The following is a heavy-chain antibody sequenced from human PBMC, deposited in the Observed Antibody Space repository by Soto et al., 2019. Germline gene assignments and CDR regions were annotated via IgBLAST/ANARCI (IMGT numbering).Heavy chain of an antibody. V-gene: IGHV1-69*04. D-gene: IGHD1-26*01. Sequence: SVKVSCKASGGTFSSYTISWVRQAPGQGLEWMGRIIPILGIANYAQKFQGRVTITADKSTSTAYMELSSLRSEDTAVYYCARDRAFSGGYYGTPLDYWGQGTLVTVSS. CDR3: ARDRAFSGGYYGTPLDY. CDR2: IIPILGIA. CDR1: GGTFSSYT. J-gene: IGHJ4*02.